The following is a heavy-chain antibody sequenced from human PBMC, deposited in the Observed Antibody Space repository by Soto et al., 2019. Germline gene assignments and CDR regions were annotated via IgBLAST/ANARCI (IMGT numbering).Heavy chain of an antibody. CDR3: ARDFGREYYYDSSGYYPD. CDR1: GGSISSYY. Sequence: SETLSLTCTVSGGSISSYYWSWIRQPAGKGLEWIGRIYTSGSTNYNPSLKSRVTMSVDTSKNQFSLKLSSVTAADTAVYYCARDFGREYYYDSSGYYPDWGQGTLVTVSS. CDR2: IYTSGST. V-gene: IGHV4-4*07. D-gene: IGHD3-22*01. J-gene: IGHJ4*02.